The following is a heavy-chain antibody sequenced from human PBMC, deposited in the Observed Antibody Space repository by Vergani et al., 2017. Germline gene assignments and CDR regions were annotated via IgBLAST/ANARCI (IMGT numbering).Heavy chain of an antibody. CDR3: ARGDYGILTGYRY. J-gene: IGHJ4*02. Sequence: QVQVVQSGAEVQKSGASVKVSCKTSGYTSSNYYMHWVRQAPGQGVEWMGIINPSGCHTNYAQKFQGRVTMTRDTSTSTVYMELSSLRSEDTAIYYCARGDYGILTGYRYWGQGTLVTVSA. CDR2: INPSGCHT. D-gene: IGHD3-9*01. CDR1: GYTSSNYY. V-gene: IGHV1-46*03.